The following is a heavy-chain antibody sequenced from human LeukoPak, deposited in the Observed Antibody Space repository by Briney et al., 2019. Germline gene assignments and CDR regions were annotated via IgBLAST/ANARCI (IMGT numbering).Heavy chain of an antibody. Sequence: GGSLRLSCAASGFIFSNYAMSWVRQAPGKGLECVSVISGSSDSTYYADSVKGRFTISRDNSKNTLYLQMNSLRVEDTAVYYCAKHLWRDLLWFGEGYYFGYWGQGALVTVSS. CDR3: AKHLWRDLLWFGEGYYFGY. V-gene: IGHV3-23*01. CDR1: GFIFSNYA. CDR2: ISGSSDST. J-gene: IGHJ4*02. D-gene: IGHD3-10*01.